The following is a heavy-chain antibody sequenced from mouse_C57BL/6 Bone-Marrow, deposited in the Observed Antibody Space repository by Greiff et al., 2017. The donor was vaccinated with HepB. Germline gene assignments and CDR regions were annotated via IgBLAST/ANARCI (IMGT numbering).Heavy chain of an antibody. CDR3: ARPLRFFDV. CDR2: ISSGGSYT. Sequence: EVQLQESGGDLVKPGGSLKLSCAASGFTFSSYGISWVRQTPDKRLEWVATISSGGSYTYYPDSVKGRFTISRDNAKNTLYLQMSSLKSEDTAMYYCARPLRFFDVWGTVTTVTVSS. CDR1: GFTFSSYG. V-gene: IGHV5-6*01. J-gene: IGHJ1*03. D-gene: IGHD2-10*01.